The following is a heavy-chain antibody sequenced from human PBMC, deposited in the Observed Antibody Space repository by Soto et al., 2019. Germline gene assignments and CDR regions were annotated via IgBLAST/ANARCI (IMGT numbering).Heavy chain of an antibody. CDR2: INHSGST. D-gene: IGHD2-15*01. CDR1: GGSFSGYY. V-gene: IGHV4-34*01. Sequence: PSETLSLTCAVYGGSFSGYYWSWIRQPPGKGLEWIGEINHSGSTNYNPSLKSRVTISVDTSKHQFSLKLSSVTAADTAVYYCARGGNAGAAATNLWYFDYWGQGTLVTVSS. J-gene: IGHJ4*02. CDR3: ARGGNAGAAATNLWYFDY.